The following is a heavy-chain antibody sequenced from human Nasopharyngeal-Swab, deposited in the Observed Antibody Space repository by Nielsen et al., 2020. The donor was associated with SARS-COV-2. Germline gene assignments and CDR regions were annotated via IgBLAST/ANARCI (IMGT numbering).Heavy chain of an antibody. D-gene: IGHD1-26*01. CDR3: ARVNPVSGSYYDALDI. Sequence: LSLTCAASGFTFSGSTMHWVRQASGKGLEWVGRIRSKADNYATAYAASVKGRFIISRDDSKNTAYLQMNSLKTEDTAVYYCARVNPVSGSYYDALDIWGQGTMVTVSS. CDR1: GFTFSGST. V-gene: IGHV3-73*01. J-gene: IGHJ3*02. CDR2: IRSKADNYAT.